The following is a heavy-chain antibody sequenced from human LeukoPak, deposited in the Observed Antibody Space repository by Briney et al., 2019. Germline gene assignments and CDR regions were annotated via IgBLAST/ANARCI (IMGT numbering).Heavy chain of an antibody. CDR2: IYYRGNT. V-gene: IGHV4-59*08. D-gene: IGHD3-22*01. CDR3: ARHAYNYDSSFDY. CDR1: GGSISSYY. J-gene: IGHJ4*02. Sequence: SETLSLTCTVSGGSISSYYWTWIRQPPGKGLEWIGYIYYRGNTKYNPSLKSRVTLSVDTSKNQFSLTLNSVTAADTAVYYCARHAYNYDSSFDYWGQGTLVTVSS.